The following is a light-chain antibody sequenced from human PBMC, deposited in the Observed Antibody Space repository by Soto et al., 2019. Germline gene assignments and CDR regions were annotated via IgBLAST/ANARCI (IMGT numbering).Light chain of an antibody. CDR3: SSYASRSTLV. CDR1: NSDVGGYNY. CDR2: EVS. V-gene: IGLV2-14*01. Sequence: QSALPQPASVSGSPGQSITISCTGTNSDVGGYNYVSWYQQRPGKAPKLVISEVSARPSGVSNRFSGSKSGNAASLTISGLQAEDAADYFCSSYASRSTLVFGVGTKLTVL. J-gene: IGLJ3*02.